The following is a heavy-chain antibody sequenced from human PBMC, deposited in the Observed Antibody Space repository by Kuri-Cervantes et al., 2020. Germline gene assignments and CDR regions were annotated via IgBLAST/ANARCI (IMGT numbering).Heavy chain of an antibody. CDR1: GFTFSSYD. Sequence: LSLTCAASGFTFSSYDMHWVRQATGKGLERVSAIGTAGDTYYPGSVKGRFTISRENAKNSLYLQMNSLRAEDTAVYYCAKNTPQFPGIYYYYYMDVWGKGTTVTVSS. V-gene: IGHV3-13*01. CDR2: IGTAGDT. J-gene: IGHJ6*03. CDR3: AKNTPQFPGIYYYYYMDV. D-gene: IGHD3-10*01.